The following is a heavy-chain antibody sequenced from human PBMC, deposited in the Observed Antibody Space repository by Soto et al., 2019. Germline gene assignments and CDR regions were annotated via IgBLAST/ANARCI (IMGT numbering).Heavy chain of an antibody. Sequence: SETLSLTCAVYGGSFSGYYWSWIRQPPGKGLEWIGEINHSGSTNYNPSLKSRVTISVDTSKNQFSLKLSSVTAADTAVYYCARDRYNWNYGWDYWGQGTLVTVSS. CDR2: INHSGST. CDR1: GGSFSGYY. V-gene: IGHV4-34*01. J-gene: IGHJ4*02. CDR3: ARDRYNWNYGWDY. D-gene: IGHD1-7*01.